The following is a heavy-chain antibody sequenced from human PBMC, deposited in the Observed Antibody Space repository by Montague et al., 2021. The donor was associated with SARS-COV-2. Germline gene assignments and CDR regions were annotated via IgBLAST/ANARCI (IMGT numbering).Heavy chain of an antibody. Sequence: SRRVSCVACGFIFTTHWMNWVRQAPGKGLEWVANINEDGSQKYYIDSVKGRFTISRDNARNSLFLQMTGLRAEDTAVYYCTALRRTDPFDYWGQGNLVTVSS. J-gene: IGHJ4*02. V-gene: IGHV3-7*01. CDR1: GFIFTTHW. CDR2: INEDGSQK. CDR3: TALRRTDPFDY. D-gene: IGHD2-21*02.